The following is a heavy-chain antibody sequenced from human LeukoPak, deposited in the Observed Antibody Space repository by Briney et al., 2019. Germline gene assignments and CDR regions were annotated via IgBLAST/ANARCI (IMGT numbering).Heavy chain of an antibody. CDR3: ARAPPHYYYDSSGYYESGDAFDI. CDR1: GGSISSSSYY. D-gene: IGHD3-22*01. V-gene: IGHV4-39*01. Sequence: SETLSLTCTVSGGSISSSSYYWGWIRQPPGKGLEWIGSIYYSGSTYYNPSLKSRVTISVDTSKNQFSLKLSSVTAADTAVYYCARAPPHYYYDSSGYYESGDAFDIWGQGTMVTVSS. J-gene: IGHJ3*02. CDR2: IYYSGST.